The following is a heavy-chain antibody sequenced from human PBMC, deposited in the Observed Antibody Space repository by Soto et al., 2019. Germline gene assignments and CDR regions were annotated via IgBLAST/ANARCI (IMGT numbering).Heavy chain of an antibody. CDR2: ISYDGSNK. CDR3: ARVPYHDFWSGYPFGMKLYSYYGMVV. J-gene: IGHJ6*02. V-gene: IGHV3-30-3*01. Sequence: GGSLRLSWAACGFTLSRYAKHWVRQAPGKELEWGAVISYDGSNKYYADSVKGRFTISRDNSKNTLDLRMNSLRAEDTAVYYCARVPYHDFWSGYPFGMKLYSYYGMVVWGPRTTVTVSS. D-gene: IGHD3-3*01. CDR1: GFTLSRYA.